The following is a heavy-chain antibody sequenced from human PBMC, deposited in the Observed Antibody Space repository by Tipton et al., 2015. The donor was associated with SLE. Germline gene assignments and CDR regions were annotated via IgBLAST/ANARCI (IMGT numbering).Heavy chain of an antibody. CDR1: GGSISSYY. Sequence: LRLSCTVSGGSISSYYWSWIRQPPGKGLEWIGYIYYSGSTNYNPSLRSRVTISVDTSKNQFSLRLTSVTAADTALYYCARASIVVVPGVLGRRLTQYKWFDPWGQGTLVTVSS. D-gene: IGHD2-2*01. CDR2: IYYSGST. CDR3: ARASIVVVPGVLGRRLTQYKWFDP. J-gene: IGHJ5*02. V-gene: IGHV4-59*12.